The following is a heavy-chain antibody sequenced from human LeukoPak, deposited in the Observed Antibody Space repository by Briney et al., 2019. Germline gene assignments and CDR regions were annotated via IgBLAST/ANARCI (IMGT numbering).Heavy chain of an antibody. V-gene: IGHV7-4-1*02. CDR3: AREYPHGSGSYYNLPNYYYYYMDV. CDR2: INTNTGNP. Sequence: ASVKVSCKASGYTFTSYAMNWVRQAPGQGLEWMGWINTNTGNPTYAQGFTGRFVFSLDTSVSTAYLQISSLKAEDTAVYYCAREYPHGSGSYYNLPNYYYYYMDVWGKGTTVTVSS. CDR1: GYTFTSYA. J-gene: IGHJ6*03. D-gene: IGHD3-10*01.